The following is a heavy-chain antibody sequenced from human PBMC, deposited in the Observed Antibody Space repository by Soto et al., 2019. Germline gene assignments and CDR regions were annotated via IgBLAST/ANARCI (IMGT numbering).Heavy chain of an antibody. CDR2: IYYSGST. CDR3: ARASIGYSSPTGY. Sequence: SETLSLTCTVSGGSVSSGSDYWSWIRQPPGRGLEWIGYIYYSGSTNYNPSLKSRVTISVDTSKNQFSLKLSSVTAADTAVYYCARASIGYSSPTGYWGQGTLVTVSS. D-gene: IGHD6-13*01. J-gene: IGHJ4*02. CDR1: GGSVSSGSDY. V-gene: IGHV4-61*01.